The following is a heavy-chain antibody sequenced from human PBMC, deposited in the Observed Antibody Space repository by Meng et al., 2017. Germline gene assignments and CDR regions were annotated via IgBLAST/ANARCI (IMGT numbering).Heavy chain of an antibody. CDR3: ARDTRYGSGSYVDY. Sequence: LRLSCTVSGASISSGSYYWSWIRQPAGKGLEWIGRIYTSGSTNYNPSLKSRVTISVDTSKNQFSLKLSSVTAADTAVYYCARDTRYGSGSYVDYWGQGTLVTVSS. CDR2: IYTSGST. J-gene: IGHJ4*02. D-gene: IGHD3-10*01. CDR1: GASISSGSYY. V-gene: IGHV4-61*02.